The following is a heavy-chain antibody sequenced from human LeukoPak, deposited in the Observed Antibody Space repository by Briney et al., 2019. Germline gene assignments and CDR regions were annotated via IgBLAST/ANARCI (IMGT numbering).Heavy chain of an antibody. Sequence: ASVKVSCKASGYTFTTYDINWVRQAAGQGLEWMGWMNPNRGNTGYAQKFQGRVTMTRNTSISTAYLELSSLGSEDTAVYYCARVIPSPKLHSSTWPVFDYWGQGTLVTVSS. CDR3: ARVIPSPKLHSSTWPVFDY. D-gene: IGHD6-13*01. V-gene: IGHV1-8*01. CDR2: MNPNRGNT. J-gene: IGHJ4*02. CDR1: GYTFTTYD.